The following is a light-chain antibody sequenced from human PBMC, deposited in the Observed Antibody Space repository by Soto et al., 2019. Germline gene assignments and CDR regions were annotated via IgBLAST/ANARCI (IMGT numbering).Light chain of an antibody. Sequence: QSALTQPASVSGSPGQSLTISRTGTSIDIAPYNYVSWYQQHPGKAPKLIIYEASYRPSGISNRFSGSKSGNTASLTISGLQAEDEADYYCSSYTSSTNYVFGTGTKVTVL. V-gene: IGLV2-14*01. CDR3: SSYTSSTNYV. CDR1: SIDIAPYNY. CDR2: EAS. J-gene: IGLJ1*01.